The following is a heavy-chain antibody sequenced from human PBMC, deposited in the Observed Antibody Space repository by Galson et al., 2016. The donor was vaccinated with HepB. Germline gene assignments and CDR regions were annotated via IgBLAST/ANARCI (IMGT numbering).Heavy chain of an antibody. J-gene: IGHJ6*02. CDR1: GFTFSTYT. V-gene: IGHV3-30*18. CDR2: ISYDGSNK. D-gene: IGHD1-26*01. Sequence: SLRLSCAASGFTFSTYTLNWVRQAPGKGLEWVALISYDGSNKYYDDSVKGRFTISRDNSKNTLFLQMNSLRAEDTAVYYCAKEPAPVGSYGVYYYYGMDVWGQGTTVTVSS. CDR3: AKEPAPVGSYGVYYYYGMDV.